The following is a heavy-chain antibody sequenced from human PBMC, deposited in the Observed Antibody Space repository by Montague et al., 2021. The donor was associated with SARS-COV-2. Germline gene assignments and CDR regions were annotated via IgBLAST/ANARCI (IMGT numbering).Heavy chain of an antibody. J-gene: IGHJ3*02. CDR2: VHYTGTT. V-gene: IGHV4-39*01. D-gene: IGHD1-1*01. Sequence: SETLSLTCTVSGGSITVSRYDCCWIRQPPGKGLEWIRSVHYTGTTSYNESLKGRLTISVDTSENQFSLRMTSVTAADTAVYYCARHRANAGSFDIWGHGTLVTVSS. CDR3: ARHRANAGSFDI. CDR1: GGSITVSRYD.